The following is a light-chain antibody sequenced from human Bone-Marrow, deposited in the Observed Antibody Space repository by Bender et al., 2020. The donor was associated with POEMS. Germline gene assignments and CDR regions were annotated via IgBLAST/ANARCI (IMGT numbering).Light chain of an antibody. Sequence: QSVLPQPASVSAAPGQSVTISCTGGSSNTGSGYDINWYQHLPGTAPKLLIYGYNNRPSGVPDRFSGSKSGTSASLAITGLQAEDEGDYYCQSYDNSLGGWVFGGGTKLTVL. CDR2: GYN. CDR1: SSNTGSGYD. CDR3: QSYDNSLGGWV. V-gene: IGLV1-40*01. J-gene: IGLJ3*02.